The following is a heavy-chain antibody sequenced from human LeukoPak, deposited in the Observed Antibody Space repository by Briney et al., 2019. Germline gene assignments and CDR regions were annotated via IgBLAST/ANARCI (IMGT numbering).Heavy chain of an antibody. D-gene: IGHD3-3*01. CDR1: GFTVSSNY. CDR2: IYSGGST. J-gene: IGHJ1*01. V-gene: IGHV3-53*01. Sequence: GGSLRLSCAASGFTVSSNYMSWVRQAPGKGLEWVSVIYSGGSTYYADSVKGRFTISRDNSKNTLYLQMNSLRAEDTAVYYCARGPDFWSGYYTRGYFQHWGQGTLVTVSS. CDR3: ARGPDFWSGYYTRGYFQH.